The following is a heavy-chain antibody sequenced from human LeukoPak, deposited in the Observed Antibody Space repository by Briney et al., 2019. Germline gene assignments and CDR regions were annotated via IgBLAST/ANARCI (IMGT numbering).Heavy chain of an antibody. CDR1: GFTFSSYA. V-gene: IGHV3-23*01. Sequence: PGGSLRLSCAASGFTFSSYAMSWVRQAPGKGLEWVSAISGSGGSTYYADSVKGRFTISRDNPKNTLYLQMNSLRAEDTAVYYCANSGSFGVVIYYFDYWGQGTLVTVSS. J-gene: IGHJ4*02. CDR2: ISGSGGST. CDR3: ANSGSFGVVIYYFDY. D-gene: IGHD3-3*01.